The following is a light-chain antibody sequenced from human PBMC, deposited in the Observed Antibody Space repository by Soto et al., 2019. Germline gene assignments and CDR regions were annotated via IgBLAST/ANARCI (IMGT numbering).Light chain of an antibody. CDR1: SSNIGSNT. Sequence: QSVLTQPPSASETPGQRVTISCSGSSSNIGSNTVNWYQQLPGTAPKLLIYNNNGRPSGTPDRISGSASGTSATLTITGLQTGDEADYFCVTWDTSLRTGVIGGGTKLTVL. V-gene: IGLV1-44*01. CDR2: NNN. J-gene: IGLJ3*02. CDR3: VTWDTSLRTGV.